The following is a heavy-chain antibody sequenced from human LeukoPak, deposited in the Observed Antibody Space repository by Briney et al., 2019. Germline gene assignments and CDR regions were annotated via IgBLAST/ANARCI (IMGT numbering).Heavy chain of an antibody. CDR3: ARGGSLLQLYYYYGMDV. CDR1: GYTFTSYD. J-gene: IGHJ6*02. V-gene: IGHV1-8*01. D-gene: IGHD1-1*01. CDR2: MNPNSGNT. Sequence: GASVKVSCKASGYTFTSYDINWVRQATGQGLEWMGWMNPNSGNTGYAQKFQGRVTMTRNTSISTAYMELSSLRSEDTAVYYCARGGSLLQLYYYYGMDVWGQGTTVTVSS.